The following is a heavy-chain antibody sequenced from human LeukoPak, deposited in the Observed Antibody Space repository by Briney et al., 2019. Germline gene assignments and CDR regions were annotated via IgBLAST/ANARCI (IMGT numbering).Heavy chain of an antibody. CDR1: GGSINSGDYY. CDR2: IYYSGST. Sequence: SQTLSLTCTVSGGSINSGDYYWSWIRQHPGKGLEWIGYIYYSGSTYYNPSLKSRVTISVDTSKNQFFLKLSSVTAADTAVYYCARAVAGGAHGAGTAYYYGMDVWGQGTTVTVSS. J-gene: IGHJ6*02. D-gene: IGHD6-19*01. V-gene: IGHV4-30-4*08. CDR3: ARAVAGGAHGAGTAYYYGMDV.